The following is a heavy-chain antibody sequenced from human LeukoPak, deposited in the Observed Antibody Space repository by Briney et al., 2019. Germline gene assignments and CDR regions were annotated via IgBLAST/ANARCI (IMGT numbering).Heavy chain of an antibody. CDR3: ATEIHDFWSGYPQLFDY. D-gene: IGHD3-3*01. CDR1: GYTFTSYG. CDR2: ISAYNGNT. Sequence: ASVKVSCKASGYTFTSYGISWVRQAPGQGLEWMGWISAYNGNTNYAQKLQGRVTMTTDTSTSTAYMELRSLRSDDTAVYYCATEIHDFWSGYPQLFDYWGQGTLVTVSS. V-gene: IGHV1-18*01. J-gene: IGHJ4*02.